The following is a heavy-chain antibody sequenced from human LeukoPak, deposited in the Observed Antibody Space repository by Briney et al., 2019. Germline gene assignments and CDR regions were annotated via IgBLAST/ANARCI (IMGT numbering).Heavy chain of an antibody. CDR1: GGSFSGYY. Sequence: PSGTLSLTCAVYGGSFSGYYWSWIRQPPGKGLEWIGEINHSGSTNYNPSLKSRVTISVDTSKNQFSLKLSSVTAADTAVYYCAKDRSTSNILTGYQDNWGQGTLVTVSS. D-gene: IGHD3-9*01. J-gene: IGHJ4*02. V-gene: IGHV4-34*01. CDR3: AKDRSTSNILTGYQDN. CDR2: INHSGST.